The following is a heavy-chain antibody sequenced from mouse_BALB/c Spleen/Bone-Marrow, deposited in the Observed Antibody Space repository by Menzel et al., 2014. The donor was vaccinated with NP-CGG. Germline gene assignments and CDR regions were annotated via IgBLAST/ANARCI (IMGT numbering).Heavy chain of an antibody. Sequence: EVQLVESGGGLVQPGGSLKLSCATSGFTFSDYYMYWVRQTPEKSLEWVAYISNGGGSTYYPDTVKGRFTISRDNAKNTLYLQMSRLKSEDTAMYYCARPLYDGYYVAYWGQGTLVTVSA. CDR3: ARPLYDGYYVAY. CDR1: GFTFSDYY. J-gene: IGHJ3*01. CDR2: ISNGGGST. V-gene: IGHV5-12*02. D-gene: IGHD2-3*01.